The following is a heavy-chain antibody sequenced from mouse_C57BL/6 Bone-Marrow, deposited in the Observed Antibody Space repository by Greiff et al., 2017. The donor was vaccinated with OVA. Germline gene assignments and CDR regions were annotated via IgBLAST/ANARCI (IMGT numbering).Heavy chain of an antibody. J-gene: IGHJ2*01. CDR3: ASRAPMGYFFDY. V-gene: IGHV1-61*01. D-gene: IGHD3-3*01. CDR1: GYTFTSYW. Sequence: QVQLKQSGAELVRPGSSVKLSCKASGYTFTSYWMDWVKQRPGQGLEWIGNIYPSDSETHYNQKFKDKATLTVAKSSSTAYMQLSSLTSEDSAVYYCASRAPMGYFFDYWGQGTTLTVSS. CDR2: IYPSDSET.